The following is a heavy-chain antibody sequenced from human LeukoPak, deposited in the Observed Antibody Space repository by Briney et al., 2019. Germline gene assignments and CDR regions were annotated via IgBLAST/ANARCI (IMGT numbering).Heavy chain of an antibody. D-gene: IGHD3-16*01. J-gene: IGHJ4*02. Sequence: GGSLRLSCAASGFTFSNYAMNWVRQAPGKGLEWVSVISDTGGSTYYADSVKGRFTISRDNSKNTLYLQMNSLRAEDTAVYYCAKGSVRLRLGELYDYWGQGTLVTVSS. CDR3: AKGSVRLRLGELYDY. CDR1: GFTFSNYA. V-gene: IGHV3-23*01. CDR2: ISDTGGST.